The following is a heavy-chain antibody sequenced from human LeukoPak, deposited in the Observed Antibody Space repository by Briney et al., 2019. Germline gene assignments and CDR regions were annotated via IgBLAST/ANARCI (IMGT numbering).Heavy chain of an antibody. CDR1: GGSVSSGNYY. CDR3: ARGRGYSSSWYWFDP. J-gene: IGHJ5*02. CDR2: IYYSGST. D-gene: IGHD6-13*01. Sequence: SETLSLTCSVSGGSVSSGNYYWSWIRQPPGKGLEWIGYIYYSGSTNYNPSLKSRVTISVDTSKNQFSLKLSSVTAADTAVYYCARGRGYSSSWYWFDPWGQGTLVTVSS. V-gene: IGHV4-61*01.